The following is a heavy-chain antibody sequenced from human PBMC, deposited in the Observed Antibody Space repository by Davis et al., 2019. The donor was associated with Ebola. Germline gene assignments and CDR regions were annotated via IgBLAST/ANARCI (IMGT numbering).Heavy chain of an antibody. CDR3: ARTKVVGATYYFDY. CDR1: GFTVSSNY. Sequence: GESLKISCAASGFTVSSNYMSWVRQAPGKGLEWVSYISSSSSTIYYADSVKGRFTISRDNAKNSLYLQMNSLRDEDTAVYYCARTKVVGATYYFDYWGQGTLVTVSS. CDR2: ISSSSSTI. V-gene: IGHV3-48*02. J-gene: IGHJ4*02. D-gene: IGHD1-26*01.